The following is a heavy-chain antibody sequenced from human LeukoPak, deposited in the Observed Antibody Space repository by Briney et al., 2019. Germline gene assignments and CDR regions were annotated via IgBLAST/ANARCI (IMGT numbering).Heavy chain of an antibody. D-gene: IGHD3-10*01. CDR1: GFTFSSYA. CDR3: AKDLGGSGSYSGYFDY. Sequence: GGSQRLSCAASGFTFSSYAMSWVRQAPGKGLEWVSAISGSGGSTYYADSVKGRFTISRDNSKNTLYLQMNSLRAEDTAVYYCAKDLGGSGSYSGYFDYWGQGTLVTVSS. CDR2: ISGSGGST. J-gene: IGHJ4*02. V-gene: IGHV3-23*01.